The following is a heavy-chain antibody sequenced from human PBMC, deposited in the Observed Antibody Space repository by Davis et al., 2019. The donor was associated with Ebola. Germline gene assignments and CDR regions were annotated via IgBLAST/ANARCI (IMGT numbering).Heavy chain of an antibody. CDR2: IRSKAYGGTT. V-gene: IGHV3-49*03. J-gene: IGHJ4*02. CDR1: GFTFGDYA. CDR3: AKDRCGGDCYWPPSFDY. D-gene: IGHD2-21*02. Sequence: GESLKISCTASGFTFGDYAMSWFRQAPGKGLEWVGFIRSKAYGGTTEYAASVKGRFTISRDDSKSIAYLQMNSLKTEDTAVYYCAKDRCGGDCYWPPSFDYWGQGTLVTVSS.